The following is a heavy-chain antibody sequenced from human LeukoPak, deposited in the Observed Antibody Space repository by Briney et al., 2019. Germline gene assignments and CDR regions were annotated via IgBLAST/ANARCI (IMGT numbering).Heavy chain of an antibody. CDR1: GYTFSVSG. CDR3: ARQGYCGHSQGAADY. V-gene: IGHV1-18*01. Sequence: ASLKDSSMASGYTFSVSGFSWVRQTPGQRVWWMGWISVYNGNTNYAQTLQSRDTISTDTSTSTPHIGMWTVRSDDTAVYYCARQGYCGHSQGAADYWGQGTLVTVSS. D-gene: IGHD4-23*01. CDR2: ISVYNGNT. J-gene: IGHJ4*02.